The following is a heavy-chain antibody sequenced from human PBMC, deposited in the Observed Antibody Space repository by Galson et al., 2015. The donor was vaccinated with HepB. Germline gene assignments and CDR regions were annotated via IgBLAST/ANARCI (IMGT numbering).Heavy chain of an antibody. D-gene: IGHD3-16*01. J-gene: IGHJ4*02. CDR3: ARDRIEGSRWESY. CDR1: GFTFSSYW. V-gene: IGHV3-7*01. CDR2: IKQDGSEK. Sequence: SLTLSCAASGFTFSSYWMSWVRQAPGKGLEWVANIKQDGSEKYYVDSVKGRFTISRDNAKNSLYLQMNSLRVEDTAVYYCARDRIEGSRWESYWGQGTLVTVSS.